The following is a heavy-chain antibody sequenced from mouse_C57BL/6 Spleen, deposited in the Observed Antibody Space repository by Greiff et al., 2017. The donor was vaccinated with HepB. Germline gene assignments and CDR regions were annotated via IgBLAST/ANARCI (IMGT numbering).Heavy chain of an antibody. V-gene: IGHV7-3*01. Sequence: EVQRVESGGGLVQPGGSLSLSCAASGFTFTDYYMSWVRQPPGKALEWLGFIRNKANGYTTEYSASVKGRFTISRDNSQSILYLRMNALRAEDSATYYCARFYNGYFDVWGTGTTVTVSS. D-gene: IGHD1-3*01. J-gene: IGHJ1*03. CDR1: GFTFTDYY. CDR2: IRNKANGYTT. CDR3: ARFYNGYFDV.